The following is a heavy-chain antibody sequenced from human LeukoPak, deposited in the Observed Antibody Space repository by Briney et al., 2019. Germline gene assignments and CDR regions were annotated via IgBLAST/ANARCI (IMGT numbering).Heavy chain of an antibody. V-gene: IGHV1-2*02. CDR3: ARESGQWLVRGDY. D-gene: IGHD6-19*01. CDR1: GYTFTGYY. J-gene: IGHJ4*02. Sequence: ASVKVSCKASGYTFTGYYMHWVRQAPRQGLEWMGWINPNSGGTNYAQKFQGRVTMTRDTSISTAYMELSRLRSDDTAVYYCARESGQWLVRGDYWGQGTLVTVSS. CDR2: INPNSGGT.